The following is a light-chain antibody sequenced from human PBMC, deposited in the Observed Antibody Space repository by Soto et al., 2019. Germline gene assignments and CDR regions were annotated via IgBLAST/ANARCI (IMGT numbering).Light chain of an antibody. CDR2: GAS. CDR1: QSVSNN. Sequence: EIVMTQSPATLSVSPGERATLSCRASQSVSNNLAWYQLKPGQAPRLLFYGASTRATGVPARFSGSGSGTEFTLTISSLQSEDFAVYYCQQYNSWPPVTFGQGTKVEFK. J-gene: IGKJ1*01. V-gene: IGKV3-15*01. CDR3: QQYNSWPPVT.